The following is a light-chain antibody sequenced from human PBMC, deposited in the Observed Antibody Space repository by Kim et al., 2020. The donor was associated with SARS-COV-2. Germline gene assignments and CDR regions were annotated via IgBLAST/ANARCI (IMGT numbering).Light chain of an antibody. V-gene: IGKV1-39*01. CDR2: AAT. Sequence: DSQMTQSPSSLSASVGDRVTITCRTTQDLNTYMNWYQQKPGKAPKLLIYAATSLQDGVSSRFSGNTSGTYFTLTINSLQPDDFATYYCQQSYNPPTFGQGTRLEIK. CDR3: QQSYNPPT. J-gene: IGKJ5*01. CDR1: QDLNTY.